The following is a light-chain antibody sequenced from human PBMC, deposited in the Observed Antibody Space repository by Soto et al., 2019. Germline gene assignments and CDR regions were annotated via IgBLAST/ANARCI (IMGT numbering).Light chain of an antibody. CDR3: QQYSSSVLYT. Sequence: EIVLTQSPGILSLSPGERATLSCRASQSVSANYLAWYQQRPGQAPRLLIYGASSRATGIPDRFSGSGSGTDFTLTISRLEPEDFAVYYCQQYSSSVLYTFGHGTELQIK. V-gene: IGKV3-20*01. J-gene: IGKJ2*01. CDR1: QSVSANY. CDR2: GAS.